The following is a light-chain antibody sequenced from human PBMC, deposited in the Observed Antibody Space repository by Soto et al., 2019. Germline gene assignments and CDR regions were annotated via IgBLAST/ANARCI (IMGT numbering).Light chain of an antibody. J-gene: IGKJ2*01. CDR3: QQSHRTSYT. Sequence: DLQMTPEPFSPFSAVGDRVTITCRASQSIINYLNWYQQKPGKAPRLLIYAASTLESGVPSRFSGGGSGTDFTLTISTLQPEDVATYYCQQSHRTSYTFGQGTKVDI. V-gene: IGKV1-39*01. CDR1: QSIINY. CDR2: AAS.